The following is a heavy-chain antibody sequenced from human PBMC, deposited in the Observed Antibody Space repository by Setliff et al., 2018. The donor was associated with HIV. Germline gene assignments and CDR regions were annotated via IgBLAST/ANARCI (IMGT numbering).Heavy chain of an antibody. CDR3: ATDNGPSYSMDI. Sequence: KPGESLRLSCVASGFTFNNAWMNWVRQAPGKGLEWLGRIKKSSDGGKTDDASPVKGRFTISRDDSKNTLYLQMNSLKTEDTGVYFCATDNGPSYSMDIWGQGTTVTVSS. J-gene: IGHJ6*02. D-gene: IGHD2-21*01. CDR2: IKKSSDGGKT. V-gene: IGHV3-15*01. CDR1: GFTFNNAW.